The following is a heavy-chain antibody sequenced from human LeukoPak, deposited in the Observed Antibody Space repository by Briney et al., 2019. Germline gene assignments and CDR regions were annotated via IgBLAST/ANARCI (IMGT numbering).Heavy chain of an antibody. CDR1: GGSINSGGYS. V-gene: IGHV4-30-2*01. D-gene: IGHD1-1*01. J-gene: IGHJ4*02. Sequence: SETLSLTCAVSGGSINSGGYSWSRIRQPPGKGLQWIGYIYQSGSAYYNPSLESRLTISLDRAKNQFSLKLTSVTAADTAVYYCATHGGTVGYFDYWGQGILVTVSS. CDR3: ATHGGTVGYFDY. CDR2: IYQSGSA.